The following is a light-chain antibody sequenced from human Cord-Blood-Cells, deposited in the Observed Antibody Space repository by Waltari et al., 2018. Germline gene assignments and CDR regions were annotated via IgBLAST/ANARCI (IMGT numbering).Light chain of an antibody. Sequence: QSALTQPASVSGSPGQSITISCTGTSSDVGGYNYVSWYQHTPGKAPKLIIYDVSKRPSGFSNRFSGSKSGNTASLTISGLQAEDEADYYCSSYTSSSTYVFGTGTKVTVL. CDR2: DVS. CDR1: SSDVGGYNY. V-gene: IGLV2-14*03. J-gene: IGLJ1*01. CDR3: SSYTSSSTYV.